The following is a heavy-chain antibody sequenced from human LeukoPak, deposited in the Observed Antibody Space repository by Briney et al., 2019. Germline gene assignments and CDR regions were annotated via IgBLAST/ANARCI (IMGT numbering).Heavy chain of an antibody. CDR1: GFTFSSHD. CDR2: ITARSKSI. J-gene: IGHJ6*03. Sequence: GGSLRLSCATSGFTFSSHDMNRVRQAPGKGLEWVSSITARSKSIDYADSVKGRFAISRDNAKNSLFSQMDSLRVEDTAVYYCVREGSGSTHYMDVWGKGTTVTVSS. CDR3: VREGSGSTHYMDV. D-gene: IGHD3-10*01. V-gene: IGHV3-21*01.